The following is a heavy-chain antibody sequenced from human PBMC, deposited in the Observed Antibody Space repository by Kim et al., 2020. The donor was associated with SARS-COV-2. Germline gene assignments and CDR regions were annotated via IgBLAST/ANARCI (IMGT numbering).Heavy chain of an antibody. CDR3: ARRIAAAGTYYYYGMDV. D-gene: IGHD6-13*01. V-gene: IGHV4-34*01. CDR1: GGSFSGYY. CDR2: INHSGST. J-gene: IGHJ6*02. Sequence: SETLSLTCAVYGGSFSGYYWSWIRQPPGKGLEWIGKINHSGSTNYNPSLKSRVTISVDTSKNQFSLKLSSVTAADTAVYYCARRIAAAGTYYYYGMDVWGQGTPVTVSS.